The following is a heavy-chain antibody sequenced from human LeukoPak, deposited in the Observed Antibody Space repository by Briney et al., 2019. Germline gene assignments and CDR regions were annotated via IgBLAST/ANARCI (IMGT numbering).Heavy chain of an antibody. J-gene: IGHJ4*02. CDR3: AKDYIDSSGYYFDY. CDR2: ISGSGGST. Sequence: QPGRSLRLSCAASGFTVSSNYMSWVRQAPGKGLEWVSAISGSGGSTYYADSVKGRFTISRDNSKNTLYLQMNSLRAEDTAVYYCAKDYIDSSGYYFDYWGQGTLVTVSS. CDR1: GFTVSSNY. V-gene: IGHV3-23*01. D-gene: IGHD3-22*01.